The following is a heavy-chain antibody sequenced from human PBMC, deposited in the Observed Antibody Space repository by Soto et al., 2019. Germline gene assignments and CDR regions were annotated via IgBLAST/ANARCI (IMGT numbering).Heavy chain of an antibody. V-gene: IGHV1-69*13. CDR1: GGTFSSYA. D-gene: IGHD5-12*01. CDR3: ARPKMATMASPLQY. CDR2: IIPIFGTA. J-gene: IGHJ4*02. Sequence: SVKVSCKASGGTFSSYAISWVRQAPGQGLEWMGGIIPIFGTANYAQKFQGRVTITADESTSTAYMELSSLRAEDTAVYYCARPKMATMASPLQYWGQGTLVTVSS.